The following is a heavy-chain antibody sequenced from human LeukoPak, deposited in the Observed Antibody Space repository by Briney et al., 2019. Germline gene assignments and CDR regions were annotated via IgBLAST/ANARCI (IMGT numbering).Heavy chain of an antibody. Sequence: GGSLRLSCVASTFSISNYWMSWVRQAPGKGLEWVANKNEDGSEEYYLDSVKGRFIVSRDNAKNSLYLQMNSLRAEDTAVYYCARDRGGGYFDYWGEGALVTVST. D-gene: IGHD2-15*01. V-gene: IGHV3-7*04. CDR3: ARDRGGGYFDY. J-gene: IGHJ4*02. CDR1: TFSISNYW. CDR2: KNEDGSEE.